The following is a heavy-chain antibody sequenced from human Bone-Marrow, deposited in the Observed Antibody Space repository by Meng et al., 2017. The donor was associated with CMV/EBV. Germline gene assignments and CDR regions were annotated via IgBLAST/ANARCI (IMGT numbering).Heavy chain of an antibody. Sequence: GGSLSLSCSASGFTFSSYSMNWVRQAPGKGLEWVSSISSSSSYIYYADSVKGRFTISRDNAKNSLYLQMNSLRAEDTAVYYCARGLYGDYVTYRGQGTLVTVSS. J-gene: IGHJ4*02. D-gene: IGHD4-17*01. CDR2: ISSSSSYI. V-gene: IGHV3-21*01. CDR1: GFTFSSYS. CDR3: ARGLYGDYVTY.